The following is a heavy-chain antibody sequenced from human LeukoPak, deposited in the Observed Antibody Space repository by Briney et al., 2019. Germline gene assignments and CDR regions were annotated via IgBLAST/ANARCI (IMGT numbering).Heavy chain of an antibody. J-gene: IGHJ4*02. CDR1: GFTFSSYW. CDR2: IKQDGSEK. D-gene: IGHD3-10*01. V-gene: IGHV3-7*01. CDR3: ARDPLWFGVPLDY. Sequence: GGSLRLSCAASGFTFSSYWMSWVRQAPGKGLEWVANIKQDGSEKYYVDSVKGRFTISRDNAKNLLYLQMNSLRAEDTAVYYCARDPLWFGVPLDYWGQGTLVTVSS.